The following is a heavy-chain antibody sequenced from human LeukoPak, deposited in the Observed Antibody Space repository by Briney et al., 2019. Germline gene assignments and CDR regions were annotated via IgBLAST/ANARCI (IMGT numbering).Heavy chain of an antibody. Sequence: GGSVRLLCEACGFLVSSKYMSWVRQAPGKGLEWVSVIYSGGSTYYADSVKGRFTISRDNSKNTVYLQMNSLRAEDTAVYYCVRVDDYGDYPYYLDSWGQGTLVTVSS. CDR1: GFLVSSKY. J-gene: IGHJ4*02. V-gene: IGHV3-66*01. D-gene: IGHD4-17*01. CDR2: IYSGGST. CDR3: VRVDDYGDYPYYLDS.